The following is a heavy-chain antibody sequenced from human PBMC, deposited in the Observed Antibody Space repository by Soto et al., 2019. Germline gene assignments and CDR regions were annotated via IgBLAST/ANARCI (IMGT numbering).Heavy chain of an antibody. V-gene: IGHV3-21*06. Sequence: GGSLRLSCAASAISFNTYGVTWVRQAPGKGLEWVSSISSTTNYIYYGDSMKGRFTISRDNAKNSLYLEMNSLRAEDTAVYYCARESEDLTSNFDYWGQGTLVTVSS. J-gene: IGHJ4*02. CDR3: ARESEDLTSNFDY. CDR1: AISFNTYG. CDR2: ISSTTNYI.